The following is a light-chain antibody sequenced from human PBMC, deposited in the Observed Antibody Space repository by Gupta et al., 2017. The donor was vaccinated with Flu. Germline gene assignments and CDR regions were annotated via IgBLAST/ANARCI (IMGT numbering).Light chain of an antibody. CDR1: NLGRKS. CDR3: QAWHIGSDHLRV. V-gene: IGLV3-21*02. J-gene: IGLJ3*02. Sequence: SYVLTQPPSVSVAPGQTASITCGGDNLGRKSVHWYQQKPGQAPVLVVYDDDDRPSGIPERVSGSNSGHTATLTISNVEAGDEAEYYCQAWHIGSDHLRVFGGGTKLTVL. CDR2: DDD.